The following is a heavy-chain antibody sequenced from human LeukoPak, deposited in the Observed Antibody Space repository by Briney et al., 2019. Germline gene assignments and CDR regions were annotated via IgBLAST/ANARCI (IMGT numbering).Heavy chain of an antibody. CDR3: ARSDYGYWDY. D-gene: IGHD5-18*01. V-gene: IGHV4-61*01. CDR1: GGSVSSGSYY. J-gene: IGHJ4*02. Sequence: SETLSLTCTVSGGSVSSGSYYWSWIRQPPGKGLEWIGYIDYSESTNYNPSLKSRVTISVDTSENQFSLKVSSVTAADTAVYYCARSDYGYWDYWGQGILVTVSS. CDR2: IDYSEST.